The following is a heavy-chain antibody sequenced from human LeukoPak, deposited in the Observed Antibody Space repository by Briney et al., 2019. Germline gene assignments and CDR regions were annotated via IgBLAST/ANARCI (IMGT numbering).Heavy chain of an antibody. Sequence: PGGSLRPSCAASGFTFSSYSMNWVRQAPGKGLEWVSSISSSSSYIYYAHSVKGRFTISRDNAKNSLYLQMNSLRAEDTAVYYCAREVGIQLWTTHWGQGTLVTVSS. CDR2: ISSSSSYI. V-gene: IGHV3-21*01. CDR3: AREVGIQLWTTH. J-gene: IGHJ4*02. CDR1: GFTFSSYS. D-gene: IGHD5-18*01.